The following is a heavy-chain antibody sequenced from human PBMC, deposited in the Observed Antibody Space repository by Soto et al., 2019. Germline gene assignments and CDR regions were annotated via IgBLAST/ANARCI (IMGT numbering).Heavy chain of an antibody. J-gene: IGHJ4*02. CDR1: GGTFSSYA. CDR2: IIPIFGTA. D-gene: IGHD6-6*01. Sequence: SVKVSCKASGGTFSSYAISWVRQAPGQGLEWMGGIIPIFGTANYAQKFQGRVTITADESTSTAYMELSSLRSEDTAVYYCARGGSSSSIFRPTYYFDYWGQGTLVTVSS. CDR3: ARGGSSSSIFRPTYYFDY. V-gene: IGHV1-69*13.